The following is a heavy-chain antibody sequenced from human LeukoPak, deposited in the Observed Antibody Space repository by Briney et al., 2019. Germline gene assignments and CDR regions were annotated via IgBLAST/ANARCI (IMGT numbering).Heavy chain of an antibody. V-gene: IGHV3-11*05. Sequence: PGGSLRLSCAAPGFTFSDYYMSWIRQAPGKGLEWVSYISSSSSYTNYADSVKGRFTISRDNAKNSLYLQMNSLRAEDTAVYYCARENFGCGGDCFDYYGMDVWGQGTTVTVSS. CDR2: ISSSSSYT. CDR1: GFTFSDYY. CDR3: ARENFGCGGDCFDYYGMDV. J-gene: IGHJ6*02. D-gene: IGHD2-21*02.